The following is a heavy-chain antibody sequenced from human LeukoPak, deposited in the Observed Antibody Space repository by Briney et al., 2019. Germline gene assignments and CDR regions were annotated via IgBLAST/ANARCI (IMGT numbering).Heavy chain of an antibody. CDR2: ISGGGERT. V-gene: IGHV3-23*01. Sequence: GGSLRLSCAASGIVFSNTAMNWARQSPGRGLEWISAISGGGERTFYADSVKGRFTISRDNPKNMVYLQMNSLRADDTAIYYCGNDGGQYSSGPEFDPRGQGVLVTVSS. J-gene: IGHJ5*02. CDR1: GIVFSNTA. D-gene: IGHD3-22*01. CDR3: GNDGGQYSSGPEFDP.